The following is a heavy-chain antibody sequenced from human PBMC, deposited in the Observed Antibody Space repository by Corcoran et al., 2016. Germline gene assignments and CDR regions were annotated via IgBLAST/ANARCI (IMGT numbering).Heavy chain of an antibody. CDR3: ARGGGWSSGRFRAFVF. CDR2: ITGDGSDT. Sequence: EVQLVESGGGLVQPGGSLRLSCAASGFAFSTYWMHWVRQVPGKGLMWVSRITGDGSDTTYADSVKGRFTISRDNAENTLYLQMDSLRAEDTAVYYCARGGGWSSGRFRAFVFWGQGTMVTVSS. D-gene: IGHD6-25*01. J-gene: IGHJ3*01. V-gene: IGHV3-74*03. CDR1: GFAFSTYW.